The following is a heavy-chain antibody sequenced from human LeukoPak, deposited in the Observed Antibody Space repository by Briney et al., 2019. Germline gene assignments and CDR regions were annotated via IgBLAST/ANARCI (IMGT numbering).Heavy chain of an antibody. CDR2: IYSGGTT. J-gene: IGHJ4*02. CDR1: GFTFSNNF. Sequence: PGGSLRLSCAASGFTFSNNFMSWVRQAPGKGLELVSLIYSGGTTKYADSVRGRFTISRDNSKNTLYLQMNSLRAEDTAVYYCARDQPVVTPLGYWGQGTLVTVSP. V-gene: IGHV3-53*01. D-gene: IGHD4-23*01. CDR3: ARDQPVVTPLGY.